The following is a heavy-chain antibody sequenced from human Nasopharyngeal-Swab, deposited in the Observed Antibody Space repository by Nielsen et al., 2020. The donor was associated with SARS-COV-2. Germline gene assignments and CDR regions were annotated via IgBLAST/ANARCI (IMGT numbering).Heavy chain of an antibody. CDR3: ARENHGVFDN. J-gene: IGHJ4*02. V-gene: IGHV3-7*01. CDR1: GFTFSPFW. Sequence: GESLKISCAASGFTFSPFWMTWVRQAPGKGLEWVATIQTDGTEQYSVDSVKGRFTISRDNGKNSLYLQMNSLRVEDTAVYYCARENHGVFDNWGQGTLVTVPS. CDR2: IQTDGTEQ.